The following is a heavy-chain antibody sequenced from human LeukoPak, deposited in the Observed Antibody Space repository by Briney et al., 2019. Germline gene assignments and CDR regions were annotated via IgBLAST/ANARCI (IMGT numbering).Heavy chain of an antibody. CDR2: ISYDGSNK. V-gene: IGHV3-30-3*01. D-gene: IGHD3-3*01. Sequence: PGRSLRLSCAASGFTFSSYAMHWVRQAPGKGLEWVAVISYDGSNKYYADSVKGRFTISRDNSKNTLYLQMNSLRAEDTAVYYCARGRPSSYYDFWSGYYNDYWGQGTLVTVSS. CDR1: GFTFSSYA. J-gene: IGHJ4*02. CDR3: ARGRPSSYYDFWSGYYNDY.